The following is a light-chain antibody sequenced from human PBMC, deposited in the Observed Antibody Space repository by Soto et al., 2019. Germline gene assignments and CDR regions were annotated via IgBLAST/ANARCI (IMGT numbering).Light chain of an antibody. CDR1: SSDVGGYNY. J-gene: IGLJ1*01. Sequence: QSVLTQPASVSGSPGQSITISCTGTSSDVGGYNYVSWFQHHPGKAPKLIIYEVSYRPSGVSNRFSGSKSGDTASLTISGLQAEDEADYYCSSFTTTITRYAFGTGTQVTVL. V-gene: IGLV2-14*01. CDR2: EVS. CDR3: SSFTTTITRYA.